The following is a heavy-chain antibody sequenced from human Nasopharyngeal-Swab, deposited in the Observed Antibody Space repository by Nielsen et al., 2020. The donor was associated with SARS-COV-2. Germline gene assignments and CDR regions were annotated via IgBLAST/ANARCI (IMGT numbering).Heavy chain of an antibody. Sequence: GGSLRLSCAASGFTCSSYAMSWVRQAPGKGLEWVSAISGSGGSTYYADSVKGRFTISRDNSKNTLYLQMNSLRAEDTAVYYCANSVQIGMMDYWGQGTLVTVSS. CDR2: ISGSGGST. V-gene: IGHV3-23*01. CDR3: ANSVQIGMMDY. CDR1: GFTCSSYA. J-gene: IGHJ4*02. D-gene: IGHD3-16*01.